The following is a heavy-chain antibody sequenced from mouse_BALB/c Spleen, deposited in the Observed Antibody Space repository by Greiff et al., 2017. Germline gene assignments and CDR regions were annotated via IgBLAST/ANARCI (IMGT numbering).Heavy chain of an antibody. CDR3: AREDYYGSSSSYYYAMDY. CDR1: GYSFTGYT. D-gene: IGHD1-1*01. J-gene: IGHJ4*01. V-gene: IGHV1-18*01. CDR2: INPYNGGT. Sequence: EVQLQQSGPELVKPGASMKISCKASGYSFTGYTMNWVKQSHGKNLEWIGLINPYNGGTSYNQKFKDKATLTVDKSSSTAYMELSSLTSEDSAVYYCAREDYYGSSSSYYYAMDYWGQGTSVTVSS.